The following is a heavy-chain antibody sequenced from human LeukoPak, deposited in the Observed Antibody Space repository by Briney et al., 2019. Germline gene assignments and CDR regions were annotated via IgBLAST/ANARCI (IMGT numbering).Heavy chain of an antibody. D-gene: IGHD3-9*01. CDR3: ARIRPRYWWFDY. CDR1: GGSFSGYY. J-gene: IGHJ4*02. CDR2: INHSGGT. Sequence: PSETLSLTCAVYGGSFSGYYWSWIRQPPGKGLEWIGEINHSGGTNYNPSLKSRVTISVDTSKNQFSLKLSSVTAADTAVYYCARIRPRYWWFDYWGQGTLVTVSS. V-gene: IGHV4-34*01.